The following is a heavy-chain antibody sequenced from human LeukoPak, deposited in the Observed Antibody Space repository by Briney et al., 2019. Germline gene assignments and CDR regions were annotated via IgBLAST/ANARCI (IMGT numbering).Heavy chain of an antibody. CDR2: MNGDGSQR. V-gene: IGHV3-7*01. Sequence: GGSLRLSCAASGFTFDDYTMHWVRQAPGKGLECVATMNGDGSQRYYVDSVKGRFTISRDNAKNSLYLQMNSLRDEDTAVYYCADSDVHWGQGTLVTVPS. J-gene: IGHJ1*01. CDR3: ADSDVH. CDR1: GFTFDDYT.